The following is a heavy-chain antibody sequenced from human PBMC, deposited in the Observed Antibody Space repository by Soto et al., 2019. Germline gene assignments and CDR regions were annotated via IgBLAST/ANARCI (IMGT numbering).Heavy chain of an antibody. J-gene: IGHJ4*02. CDR1: GFTFSSYN. Sequence: VSLRLSSAASGFTFSSYNMNWVRQAPGKGLEWVSSISSSRNYIYNADSLKGRFTISRDNAKNSLYLQMDSLRAEDTAVYYCARGGIAAAFDYWGQGTLVTVSS. V-gene: IGHV3-21*01. CDR3: ARGGIAAAFDY. D-gene: IGHD6-13*01. CDR2: ISSSRNYI.